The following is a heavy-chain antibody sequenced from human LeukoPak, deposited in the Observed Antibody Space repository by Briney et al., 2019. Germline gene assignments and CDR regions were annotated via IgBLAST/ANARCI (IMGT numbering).Heavy chain of an antibody. Sequence: SETLSLTCTVSGGSISSSSYYWGWIRQPPGKGLEWIGSIYYSGSTYYNPSLKSRVTISVDTSKNQFSLKLRSVTAADTAVYYCARGRGYGRTFDYWGQGTLVTVSS. CDR2: IYYSGST. J-gene: IGHJ4*02. CDR3: ARGRGYGRTFDY. D-gene: IGHD5-18*01. CDR1: GGSISSSSYY. V-gene: IGHV4-39*07.